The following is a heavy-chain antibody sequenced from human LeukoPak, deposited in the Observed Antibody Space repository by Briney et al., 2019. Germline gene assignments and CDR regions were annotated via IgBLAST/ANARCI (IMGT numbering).Heavy chain of an antibody. V-gene: IGHV3-74*01. CDR1: GFTFSSYW. CDR2: INSDGSST. CDR3: TGATLYSGNYVGFDS. J-gene: IGHJ4*02. D-gene: IGHD1-26*01. Sequence: GGSLRLSCAASGFTFSSYWMHWVRQAPGKGLVWVSRINSDGSSTSYADSVKGRFTISRDNAKNTLYLQMNSLRTEDTAVYFCTGATLYSGNYVGFDSWGQGILVTVSS.